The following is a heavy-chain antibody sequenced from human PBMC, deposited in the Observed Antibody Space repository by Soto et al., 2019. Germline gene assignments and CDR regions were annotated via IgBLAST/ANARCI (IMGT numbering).Heavy chain of an antibody. CDR2: IYNNGKT. Sequence: QMQLQESGPGLVKPSETLSLACTVSGGSVSSPKYFWSWIRQPPGKGLEWVAYIYNNGKTNYNPSLKSRAAISVDTAKNQCSLKLTSVTGADSAVYFCARTVMPVGNLPAFDHGGQGVLVTVSS. V-gene: IGHV4-61*01. CDR1: GGSVSSPKYF. D-gene: IGHD7-27*01. CDR3: ARTVMPVGNLPAFDH. J-gene: IGHJ4*02.